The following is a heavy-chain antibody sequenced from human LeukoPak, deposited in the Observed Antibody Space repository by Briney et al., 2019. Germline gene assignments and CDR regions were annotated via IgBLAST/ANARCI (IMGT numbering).Heavy chain of an antibody. CDR2: ISKSGDSS. CDR1: GFAFQFFE. Sequence: PGGSLRLSCAASGFAFQFFEMHWVRQAPGKGLEWVSGISKSGDSSNYADTVKGRLTISRDNSKNTLYLQMNSLRAEDTAVYYCARVSDDSSGYYAPDWGQGTLVTVSS. V-gene: IGHV3-23*01. D-gene: IGHD3-22*01. J-gene: IGHJ4*02. CDR3: ARVSDDSSGYYAPD.